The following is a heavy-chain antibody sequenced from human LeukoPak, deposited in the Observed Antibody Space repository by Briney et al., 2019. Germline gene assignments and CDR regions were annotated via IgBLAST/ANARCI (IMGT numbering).Heavy chain of an antibody. CDR2: ISSSSSYI. CDR1: GFTFSSYS. Sequence: PGGSLRLSCAASGFTFSSYSMNWVRQAPGKGLEWVSSISSSSSYIYYADSVKGRFTISRDNAKNSLYLQMNSLRAEDTAVYYCARDLEQWLGTLENWGQGTLVTVSS. D-gene: IGHD6-19*01. J-gene: IGHJ4*02. CDR3: ARDLEQWLGTLEN. V-gene: IGHV3-21*01.